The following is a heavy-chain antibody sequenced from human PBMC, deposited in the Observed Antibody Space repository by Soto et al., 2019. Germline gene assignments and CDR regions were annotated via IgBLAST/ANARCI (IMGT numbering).Heavy chain of an antibody. CDR2: IIPIFGTA. V-gene: IGHV1-69*13. J-gene: IGHJ4*02. Sequence: GASVKVSCKASGGTFSSYAISWVRQAPGQGLEWMGGIIPIFGTANYAQKFQGRVTITADESTSTAYMELSSLRSEDTAVYYCARTHHYDSSGPPSGWGQGTLVTVSS. CDR3: ARTHHYDSSGPPSG. CDR1: GGTFSSYA. D-gene: IGHD3-22*01.